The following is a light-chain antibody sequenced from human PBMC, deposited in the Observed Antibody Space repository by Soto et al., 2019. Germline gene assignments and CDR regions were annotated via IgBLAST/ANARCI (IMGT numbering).Light chain of an antibody. Sequence: IQMTQSPSSLSASVGDRVTITCRASQSISSYLNWYQQKPGKAPKLLIYAASSLQSGVPSRFSGSGSGTDFTLTISSLQPEDFATYYCQQSYSTLITFGQGTRREIK. CDR1: QSISSY. CDR3: QQSYSTLIT. J-gene: IGKJ5*01. CDR2: AAS. V-gene: IGKV1-39*01.